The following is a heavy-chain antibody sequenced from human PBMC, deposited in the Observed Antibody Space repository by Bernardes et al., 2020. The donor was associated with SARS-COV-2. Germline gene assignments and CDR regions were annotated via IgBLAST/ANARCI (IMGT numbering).Heavy chain of an antibody. Sequence: SETLSLTCTVSGGSISSYYWSWIRQPPGKGLEWIGYIYYSGSTNYNPSLKSRVTISVDTSKNQFSLKLSSVTAEDTAVYYCATDDLGTWGQGTLVTVSS. V-gene: IGHV4-59*01. J-gene: IGHJ5*02. CDR1: GGSISSYY. D-gene: IGHD3-10*01. CDR2: IYYSGST. CDR3: ATDDLGT.